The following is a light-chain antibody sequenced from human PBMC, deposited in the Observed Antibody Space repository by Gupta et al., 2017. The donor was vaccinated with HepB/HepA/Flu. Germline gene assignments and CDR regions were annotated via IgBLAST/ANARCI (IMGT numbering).Light chain of an antibody. CDR3: AAWDDSLNGVV. V-gene: IGLV1-44*01. Sequence: QSLLTQPPSASGTPRPRVTISCSGSSSNIGSNTVNWYQQLPGTAPKLLAYSNNQRPSGVPDRFSGSKSGTSASLAISGLQSEDEADYYCAAWDDSLNGVVFGGGTKLTGL. J-gene: IGLJ2*01. CDR1: SSNIGSNT. CDR2: SNN.